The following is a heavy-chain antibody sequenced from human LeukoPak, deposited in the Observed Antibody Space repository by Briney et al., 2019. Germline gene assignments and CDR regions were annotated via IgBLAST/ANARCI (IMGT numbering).Heavy chain of an antibody. Sequence: SETLSLTCSVSVGSLRDYYWSWIRQPPGKGLEWIGYIYSSGSTSYNPSLKGQVTISLDTSKNQFSLKLSSVTAADTAVYYCARGNKYAGVFDYWGQGTLVTISS. D-gene: IGHD1/OR15-1a*01. CDR1: VGSLRDYY. CDR3: ARGNKYAGVFDY. V-gene: IGHV4-59*01. CDR2: IYSSGST. J-gene: IGHJ4*02.